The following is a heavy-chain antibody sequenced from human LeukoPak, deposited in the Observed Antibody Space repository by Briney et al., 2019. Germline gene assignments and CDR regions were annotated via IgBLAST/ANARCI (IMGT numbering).Heavy chain of an antibody. D-gene: IGHD2-15*01. CDR2: ISGSGGST. V-gene: IGHV3-23*01. Sequence: GGSLRLSCAASGFTFSSYAMSWVRRAPGKGLEWVSAISGSGGSTYYADSVKGRFTISRDNSKNTLYLQMNSLRAEDTAVYYCAKEFDVIVVVVAASDYFDYWGQGTLVTVSS. J-gene: IGHJ4*02. CDR1: GFTFSSYA. CDR3: AKEFDVIVVVVAASDYFDY.